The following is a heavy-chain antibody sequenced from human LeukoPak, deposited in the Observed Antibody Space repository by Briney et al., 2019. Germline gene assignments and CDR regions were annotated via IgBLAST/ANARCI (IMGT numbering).Heavy chain of an antibody. CDR3: ARDQWTFDY. CDR2: IYYSGTT. D-gene: IGHD2-8*01. J-gene: IGHJ4*02. Sequence: PSETLSLTCAVSLHSISSSNWWGWIRQPPGKGLEWIGNIYYSGTTYYNPSLKSRVTMSVDTSKNQFSLKLSSVTAADTAVYYCARDQWTFDYWGQGTLVTVSS. CDR1: LHSISSSNW. V-gene: IGHV4-28*03.